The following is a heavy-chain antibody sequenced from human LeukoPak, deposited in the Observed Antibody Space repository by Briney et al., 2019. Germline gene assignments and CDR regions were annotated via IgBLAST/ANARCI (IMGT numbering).Heavy chain of an antibody. D-gene: IGHD3-10*01. CDR2: INPNSGGT. CDR1: GYTFTGYY. V-gene: IGHV1-2*02. Sequence: ASVKVSCKASGYTFTGYYMHWVRQAPGQGLEWMGWINPNSGGTNYAQKFQGRVTMTRDTSISTAYMELSRLRSDDTAVYYCARDFWVTRYYGSGSYSNYWGQGTLVTVSS. CDR3: ARDFWVTRYYGSGSYSNY. J-gene: IGHJ4*02.